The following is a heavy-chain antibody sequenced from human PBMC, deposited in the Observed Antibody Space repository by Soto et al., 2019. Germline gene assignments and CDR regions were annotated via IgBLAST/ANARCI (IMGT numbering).Heavy chain of an antibody. CDR2: INHSGST. V-gene: IGHV4-34*01. Sequence: SETLSLTCAVYGGSFSGYYWSWIRQPPGKGLEWIGEINHSGSTNYNPSLKSRVTISVDTSKNQFSLKLSSVTAADTAVYYCARVGGSYYYYYYGMDVWGQGTTVTVSS. CDR1: GGSFSGYY. J-gene: IGHJ6*02. D-gene: IGHD1-26*01. CDR3: ARVGGSYYYYYYGMDV.